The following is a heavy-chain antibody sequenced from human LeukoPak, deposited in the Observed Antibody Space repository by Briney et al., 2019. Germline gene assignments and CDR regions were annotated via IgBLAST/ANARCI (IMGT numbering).Heavy chain of an antibody. V-gene: IGHV4-34*01. CDR2: INHSGST. D-gene: IGHD3-10*01. Sequence: SETLSLTCAVYGVSFSGYYWSWIRQPPGKGLEWIGEINHSGSTNYNPSLKSRVTISVDTSKNQFSLKLSSVTAADTAVYYCARTYGSGSYVFDYWGQGTLVTVSS. J-gene: IGHJ4*02. CDR1: GVSFSGYY. CDR3: ARTYGSGSYVFDY.